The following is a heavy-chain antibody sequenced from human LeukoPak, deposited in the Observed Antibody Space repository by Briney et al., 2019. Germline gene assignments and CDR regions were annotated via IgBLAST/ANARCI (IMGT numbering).Heavy chain of an antibody. V-gene: IGHV3-33*01. CDR1: GFTFSSYG. CDR2: IWYDGSNK. CDR3: ATRGSGSYF. D-gene: IGHD1-26*01. J-gene: IGHJ4*02. Sequence: PGRSLRLSCAASGFTFSSYGMHWVRQAPGKGLEWVAVIWYDGSNKYYADSVKGRFTISRDNSKNTLYLQMNSLRAEDTAVYYCATRGSGSYFWAQGTLVTVSS.